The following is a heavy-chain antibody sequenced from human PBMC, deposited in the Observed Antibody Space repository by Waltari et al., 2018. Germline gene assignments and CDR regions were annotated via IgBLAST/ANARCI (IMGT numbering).Heavy chain of an antibody. Sequence: QVQLVQSGAEVKKPGDSVKVSCKASGYTFTGYYMHWVRQAPGQGLEWMGRINPTSRVTNYAQKFQGRFTMTRDTSSSAAYMQLSRLTSDDTAVYYCASDLGRRNCGGGDCYPSVPWGQGTLVTVSS. CDR3: ASDLGRRNCGGGDCYPSVP. CDR1: GYTFTGYY. D-gene: IGHD2-21*01. V-gene: IGHV1-2*06. J-gene: IGHJ5*02. CDR2: INPTSRVT.